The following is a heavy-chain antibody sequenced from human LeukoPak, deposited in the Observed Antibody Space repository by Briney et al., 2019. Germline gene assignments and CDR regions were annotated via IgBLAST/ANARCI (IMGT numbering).Heavy chain of an antibody. Sequence: GGTLRLSCAASGFTFSNYGMSWVRQAPGKGLEWVSGMSGSGGSTYYADSVKGRFTISRDNSKNTLYLQMNSLRAEDTAVYYCAKDSYYDYVWGSYRYTNQFDYWGQGTLVTVSS. J-gene: IGHJ4*02. D-gene: IGHD3-16*02. V-gene: IGHV3-23*01. CDR3: AKDSYYDYVWGSYRYTNQFDY. CDR1: GFTFSNYG. CDR2: MSGSGGST.